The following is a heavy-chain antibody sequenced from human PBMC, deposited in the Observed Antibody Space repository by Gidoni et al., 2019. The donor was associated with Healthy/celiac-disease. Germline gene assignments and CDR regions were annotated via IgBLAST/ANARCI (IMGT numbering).Heavy chain of an antibody. CDR1: GFTFSSYS. CDR3: ARDRNDFWSFDY. Sequence: HHGGSLRLSCAASGFTFSSYSMNWVRQAPGKGLEWVSYISSSTSAIYYADSLKGRFTIARDNAKNSLYLQMNSLRAEDTAVYYCARDRNDFWSFDYWGQGTLVTVSS. CDR2: ISSSTSAI. V-gene: IGHV3-48*01. J-gene: IGHJ4*02. D-gene: IGHD3-3*01.